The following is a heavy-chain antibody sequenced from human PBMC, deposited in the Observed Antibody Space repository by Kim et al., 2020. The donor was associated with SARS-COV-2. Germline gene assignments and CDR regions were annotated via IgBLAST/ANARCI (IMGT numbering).Heavy chain of an antibody. Sequence: SETLSLTCTVSGGSISSSSHYWGWIRQPPEKGLEWIGSISYSGSTYYNPSLKSRITISVATSKSQFSLRLSSVTAADTAVYYCARVYPPFLFDYWGQGTLVTISS. V-gene: IGHV4-39*07. CDR3: ARVYPPFLFDY. CDR1: GGSISSSSHY. J-gene: IGHJ4*02. CDR2: ISYSGST. D-gene: IGHD2-8*01.